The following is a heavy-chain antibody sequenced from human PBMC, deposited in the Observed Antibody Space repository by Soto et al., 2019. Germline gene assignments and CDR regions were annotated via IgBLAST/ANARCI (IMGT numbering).Heavy chain of an antibody. CDR1: GVTVSSNY. D-gene: IGHD6-19*01. J-gene: IGHJ3*02. Sequence: PGGSLRLSCAASGVTVSSNYMSWVRQAPGKVQEWVSVSYSGGSTYYADSVKGRFTISRDNSKNTLYLQMNSLRAEDTAVYYCANRVAVAAGAFDIWGQGTMVTVSS. CDR3: ANRVAVAAGAFDI. CDR2: SYSGGST. V-gene: IGHV3-53*01.